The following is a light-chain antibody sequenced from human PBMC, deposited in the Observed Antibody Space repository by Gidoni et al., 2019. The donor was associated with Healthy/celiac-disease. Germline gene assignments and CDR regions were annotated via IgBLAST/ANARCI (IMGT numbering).Light chain of an antibody. CDR1: QDISNY. Sequence: DIQRTQSPSSLSASVGDRVTITCQASQDISNYLHWYQQKPGKAPKLLIYDASNLETGVPSRFRGSGSGTDFTFTISRLQPDDIATYYCQHYDTLFTFGQGTRLEIK. J-gene: IGKJ5*01. V-gene: IGKV1-33*01. CDR2: DAS. CDR3: QHYDTLFT.